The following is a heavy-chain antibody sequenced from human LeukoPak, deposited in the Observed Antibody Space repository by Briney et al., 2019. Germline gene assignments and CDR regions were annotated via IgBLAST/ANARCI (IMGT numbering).Heavy chain of an antibody. CDR2: INPSDGRT. J-gene: IGHJ4*02. Sequence: ASVKVSCKASGYTFTSYYMHLVRQAPGQGLDWMGIINPSDGRTSYVQKFQGRVTMPRDTSTSTVYMELSSLRSEDTAVYYCARDRVRGYCGGDCSNGFGYWGQGTLVTVSS. V-gene: IGHV1-46*01. CDR3: ARDRVRGYCGGDCSNGFGY. D-gene: IGHD2-21*02. CDR1: GYTFTSYY.